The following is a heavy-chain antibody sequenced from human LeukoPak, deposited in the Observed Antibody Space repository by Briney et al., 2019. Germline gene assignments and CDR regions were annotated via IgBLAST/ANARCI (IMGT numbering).Heavy chain of an antibody. CDR2: IYSGGST. J-gene: IGHJ4*02. D-gene: IGHD2-2*01. Sequence: GGSLRLSCAASGFTVSSNYMSWVRQAPGKGLEWVSVIYSGGSTYYADSVKGRFTISRDNSKNTLYLQMNSLRAEDTAVYYCAKRSGPAGDTSVFDYWGQGTLVTVSS. V-gene: IGHV3-53*01. CDR1: GFTVSSNY. CDR3: AKRSGPAGDTSVFDY.